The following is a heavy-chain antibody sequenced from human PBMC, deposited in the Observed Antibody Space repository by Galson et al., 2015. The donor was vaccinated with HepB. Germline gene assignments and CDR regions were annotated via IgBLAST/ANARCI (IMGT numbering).Heavy chain of an antibody. J-gene: IGHJ5*02. CDR3: ARESSGPAGFDP. Sequence: TLSLTCAVYGGSFSGYYWSWIRQPPGKGLEWIGEINHSGSTNYNPSLKSRVTISVDTSKNQFSLKLSSVTAADTAVYYCARESSGPAGFDPWGQGTLVTVSS. D-gene: IGHD6-19*01. CDR2: INHSGST. V-gene: IGHV4-34*01. CDR1: GGSFSGYY.